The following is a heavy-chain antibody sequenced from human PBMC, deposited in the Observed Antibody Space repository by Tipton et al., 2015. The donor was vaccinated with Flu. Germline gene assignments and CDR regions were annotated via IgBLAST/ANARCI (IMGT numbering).Heavy chain of an antibody. CDR1: GFTFSSYE. V-gene: IGHV3-48*03. D-gene: IGHD3-16*02. Sequence: SLRLSCAASGFTFSSYEMNWVRQAPGKGLEWVSYISTSGSTIYDADSVKGRFTISRDNAKNSLYLQMSSLRAEDTAVYYCARVKDVWGSYRYIDYWGQGTLVTVSP. CDR2: ISTSGSTI. J-gene: IGHJ4*02. CDR3: ARVKDVWGSYRYIDY.